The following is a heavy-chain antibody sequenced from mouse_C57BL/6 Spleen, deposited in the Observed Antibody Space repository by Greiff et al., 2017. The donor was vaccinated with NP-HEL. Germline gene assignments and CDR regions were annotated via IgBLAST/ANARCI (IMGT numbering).Heavy chain of an antibody. CDR3: ARDYDGYYGFAY. J-gene: IGHJ3*01. CDR1: GYTFTSHW. Sequence: QVQLQQSGPELVRPGASVKISCKAPGYTFTSHWMQWVRQRPGQGLEWIGEIFPGSGSTYYNEKFKGKSTLTVDTSSSTAYMQLSSLTSEDSAVYFWARDYDGYYGFAYWGQGTLVTVSA. D-gene: IGHD2-3*01. CDR2: IFPGSGST. V-gene: IGHV1-56*01.